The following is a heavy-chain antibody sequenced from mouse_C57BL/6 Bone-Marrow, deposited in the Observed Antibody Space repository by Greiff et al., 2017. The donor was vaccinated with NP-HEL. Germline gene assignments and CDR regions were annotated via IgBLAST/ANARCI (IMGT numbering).Heavy chain of an antibody. V-gene: IGHV5-9-1*02. Sequence: EVKLMESGEGLVKPGGSLKLSCAASGFTFSSYAMSWVRQTPEKRLEWVAYISSGGDYIYYADTVKGRFTISRDNARNTLYLQMSSLKSEDTAMYYCTRDDYGSRGNNYWGKGTTLTVSS. CDR2: ISSGGDYI. CDR1: GFTFSSYA. J-gene: IGHJ2*01. D-gene: IGHD1-1*01. CDR3: TRDDYGSRGNNY.